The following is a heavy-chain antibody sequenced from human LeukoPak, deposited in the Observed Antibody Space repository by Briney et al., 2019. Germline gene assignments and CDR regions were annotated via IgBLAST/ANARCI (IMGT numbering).Heavy chain of an antibody. Sequence: GGSLRLSCVASGFTFNTYGMHWVRQAPGRGLEWVVFIRFDGSNENYADSVKGRFTISRDNSKNTLYLQMNSLRAEDTAVYYCARGILTGTGDAFDIWGQGTMVTVSS. CDR3: ARGILTGTGDAFDI. D-gene: IGHD1-20*01. CDR2: IRFDGSNE. CDR1: GFTFNTYG. J-gene: IGHJ3*02. V-gene: IGHV3-30*02.